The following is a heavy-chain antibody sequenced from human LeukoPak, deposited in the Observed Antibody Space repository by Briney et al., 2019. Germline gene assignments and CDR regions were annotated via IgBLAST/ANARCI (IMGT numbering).Heavy chain of an antibody. CDR3: AKDYGGNSGIGFQH. J-gene: IGHJ1*01. CDR1: GGTFSSYA. V-gene: IGHV1-69*13. Sequence: ASVKVSCKASGGTFSSYAISWVRQAPGQGLEWMGGIIPIFGTANYAQKFQGRVTITADESTSTAYMELSSLRSDDTAVYYCAKDYGGNSGIGFQHWGQGTLVTVSS. CDR2: IIPIFGTA. D-gene: IGHD4-23*01.